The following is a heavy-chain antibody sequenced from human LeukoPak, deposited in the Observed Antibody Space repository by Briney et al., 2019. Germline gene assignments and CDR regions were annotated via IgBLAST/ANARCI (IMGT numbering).Heavy chain of an antibody. V-gene: IGHV3-72*01. CDR1: GFTFSDHY. CDR3: ARDPHYAYYYYDSSGHH. D-gene: IGHD3-22*01. CDR2: TRNKANSYTT. J-gene: IGHJ5*02. Sequence: PGGSLRLSCAASGFTFSDHYMDWVRQAPGKGLEWVGRTRNKANSYTTEYAASVKGRFTISRDDSKNSLYLQMNSLRAEDTAVYYCARDPHYAYYYYDSSGHHWGQGTLVTVSS.